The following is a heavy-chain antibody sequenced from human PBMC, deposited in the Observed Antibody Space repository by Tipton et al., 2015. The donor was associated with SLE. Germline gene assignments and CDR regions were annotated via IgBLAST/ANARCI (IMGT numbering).Heavy chain of an antibody. CDR3: ARRHFGVVFISAFDI. V-gene: IGHV3-7*01. J-gene: IGHJ3*02. CDR2: IKEDGSAK. Sequence: LSLTCAVSGYSISSGYYWGWIRQPPGKGLEWVANIKEDGSAKNYVDSVRGRFTISRDNAKNSLYLQMNSLRAEDTAVYYCARRHFGVVFISAFDIWGQGTMVTVSS. CDR1: GYSISSGYY. D-gene: IGHD3-3*01.